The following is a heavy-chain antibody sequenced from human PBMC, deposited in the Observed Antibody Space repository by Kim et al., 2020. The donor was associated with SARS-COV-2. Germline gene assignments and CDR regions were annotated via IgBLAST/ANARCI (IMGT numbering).Heavy chain of an antibody. D-gene: IGHD3-10*01. CDR1: GYTFTGYY. V-gene: IGHV1-2*02. CDR2: INPNSGGT. CDR3: ARRLATYYYGSGSTFDY. J-gene: IGHJ4*02. Sequence: ASVKVSCKASGYTFTGYYMHWVRQAPGQGLEWMGWINPNSGGTNYAQKFQGRVTMTRDTSISTAYMELSRLRSDDTAVYYCARRLATYYYGSGSTFDYWGQGTLVTVSS.